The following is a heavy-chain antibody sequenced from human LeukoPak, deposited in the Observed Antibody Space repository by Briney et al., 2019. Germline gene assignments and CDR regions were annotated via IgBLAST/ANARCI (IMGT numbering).Heavy chain of an antibody. V-gene: IGHV4-59*12. Sequence: PSETLSLTCTVSGGSITSYYWSWIRQPPGKGLEWIGYIYYSGNTIYNPSLKSRVTISVDTSKNQFSLKLSSVTAADTAVYYCARVTYGEVSPYYFDYWGQGTLVTVSS. J-gene: IGHJ4*02. D-gene: IGHD4-17*01. CDR2: IYYSGNT. CDR3: ARVTYGEVSPYYFDY. CDR1: GGSITSYY.